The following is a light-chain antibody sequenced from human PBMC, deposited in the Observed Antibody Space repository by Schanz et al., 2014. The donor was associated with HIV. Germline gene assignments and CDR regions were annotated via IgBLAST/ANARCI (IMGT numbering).Light chain of an antibody. CDR3: QHYGSS. CDR1: QSVSSYS. J-gene: IGKJ3*01. Sequence: EIVLTQSPGTLSLSPGERATLSCRASQSVSSYSLAWYQQKPGQAPRLLIYSASSRATGIPDRFSGSGSGTDFTLTISRLEPEDFAVYYCQHYGSSFGPGTKVDIK. CDR2: SAS. V-gene: IGKV3-20*01.